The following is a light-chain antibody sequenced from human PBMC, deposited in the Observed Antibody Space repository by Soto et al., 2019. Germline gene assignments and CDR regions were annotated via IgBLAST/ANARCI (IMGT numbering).Light chain of an antibody. CDR2: DAS. CDR1: QRIRTN. CDR3: QQYKNCR. V-gene: IGKV3-15*01. J-gene: IGKJ4*01. Sequence: EIVMTQSPATLSASPGERATLSCRASQRIRTNLAWYQQKPGQAPRLLIYDASTRATGIPARFSGSGSGTEFTLTISSLQSEDSAVYYCQQYKNCRFGGGTNVEIK.